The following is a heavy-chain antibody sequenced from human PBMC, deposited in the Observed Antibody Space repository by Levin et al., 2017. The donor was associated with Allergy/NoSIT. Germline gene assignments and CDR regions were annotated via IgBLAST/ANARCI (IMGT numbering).Heavy chain of an antibody. CDR1: GSPFSAYG. CDR2: IYFDGSKT. J-gene: IGHJ4*02. Sequence: GGSLRLSCAASGSPFSAYGMHWIRQGPGKGLEWVAFIYFDGSKTYYADSVEGRFTISRDNSKNTVYLQMDSLRGDDTAVYYCARDRSGNYFYFWGQGTQVTVSS. CDR3: ARDRSGNYFYF. D-gene: IGHD2/OR15-2a*01. V-gene: IGHV3-33*01.